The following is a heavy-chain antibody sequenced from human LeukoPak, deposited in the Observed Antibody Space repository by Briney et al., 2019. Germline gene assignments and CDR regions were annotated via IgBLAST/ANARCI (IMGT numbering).Heavy chain of an antibody. CDR1: GFTFSSYG. V-gene: IGHV3-30*02. Sequence: PGGSLRLSCAASGFTFSSYGMHWVRQAPGKGLEWVAFIRYDGSNKYYADSVKGRFTISRDNSKNTPYLQMNSLRAEDTAVYYCARVRGVVVPADAFDIWGQGTMVTVSS. J-gene: IGHJ3*02. CDR3: ARVRGVVVPADAFDI. CDR2: IRYDGSNK. D-gene: IGHD2-2*01.